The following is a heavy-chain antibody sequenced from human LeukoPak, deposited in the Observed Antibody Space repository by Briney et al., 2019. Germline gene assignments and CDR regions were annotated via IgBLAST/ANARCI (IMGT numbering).Heavy chain of an antibody. J-gene: IGHJ4*02. CDR3: ARRGPWELNVPFLFHY. Sequence: GGSLRLSCAASGFTFSNAWMSWVRQAPGKGLEWVSAISSTSSYIYYADSVKGRFTISRDNAKNSLYLQMNSLRAEDTALYFCARRGPWELNVPFLFHYWGQGTLVTISS. V-gene: IGHV3-21*01. CDR1: GFTFSNAW. D-gene: IGHD1-26*01. CDR2: ISSTSSYI.